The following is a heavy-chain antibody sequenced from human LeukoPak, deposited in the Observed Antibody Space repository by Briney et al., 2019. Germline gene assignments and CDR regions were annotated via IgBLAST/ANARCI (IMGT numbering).Heavy chain of an antibody. V-gene: IGHV3-21*01. CDR2: ISSSSSYI. J-gene: IGHJ4*02. CDR3: ARGLYYYDSSGYNY. Sequence: KPGGSLRLACAASGFTFSSYSMNWVRQAPGKGLEWFSSISSSSSYIYYADSVKGRFTISRDNAKNSLYLQMNSLRAEDTAVYYCARGLYYYDSSGYNYWGQGTLVTVSS. CDR1: GFTFSSYS. D-gene: IGHD3-22*01.